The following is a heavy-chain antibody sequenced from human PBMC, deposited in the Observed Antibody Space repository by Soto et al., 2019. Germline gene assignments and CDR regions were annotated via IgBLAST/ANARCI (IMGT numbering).Heavy chain of an antibody. J-gene: IGHJ3*02. CDR1: GDSVSSNSAA. D-gene: IGHD6-13*01. CDR2: TYYRSTRWYN. Sequence: SQTLSLTCAISGDSVSSNSAAWNWIRQSPSRGLEWLGRTYYRSTRWYNDYAVSVKSRITVNPDTSKNQFSLHLNSVTPEDTAVYYCATARPGVAAVVPDAFDIWGQGTMVTVS. CDR3: ATARPGVAAVVPDAFDI. V-gene: IGHV6-1*01.